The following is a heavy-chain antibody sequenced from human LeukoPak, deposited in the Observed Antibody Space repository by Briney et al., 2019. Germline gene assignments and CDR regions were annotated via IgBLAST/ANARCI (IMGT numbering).Heavy chain of an antibody. V-gene: IGHV4-39*01. CDR2: IYYSGST. D-gene: IGHD6-19*01. J-gene: IGHJ3*02. Sequence: SETLSLTCTVSGGSISSSSYYWGWIRQPPGKGLEWIGSIYYSGSTYYNPSLKSRVTISVDTSKNQFSLKLSSVTAADTAAYYCASGSGWMSRDAFDIWGQGTMVTVSS. CDR1: GGSISSSSYY. CDR3: ASGSGWMSRDAFDI.